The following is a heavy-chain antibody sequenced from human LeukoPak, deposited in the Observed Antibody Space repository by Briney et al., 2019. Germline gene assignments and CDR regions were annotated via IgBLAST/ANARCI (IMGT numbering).Heavy chain of an antibody. CDR1: GFTFSSYG. CDR2: IRYDGTHK. J-gene: IGHJ4*02. CDR3: AKDREGSGSGGFDY. Sequence: GGSLRLSCAASGFTFSSYGMHWVRQAPGKGLEWVAFIRYDGTHKYYADSVKGRFTISRDISKNTLDLQMNSLRAEDTALYYCAKDREGSGSGGFDYWGQGTVVTVSS. V-gene: IGHV3-30*02. D-gene: IGHD1-26*01.